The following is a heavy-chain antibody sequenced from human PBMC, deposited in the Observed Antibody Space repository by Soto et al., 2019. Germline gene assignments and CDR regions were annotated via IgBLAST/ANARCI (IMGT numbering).Heavy chain of an antibody. J-gene: IGHJ5*02. CDR3: AREAKRASNWFDP. CDR2: IYYSGST. V-gene: IGHV4-31*03. Sequence: SETLSLTCTVSGGSISSGGYYWSWIRQHPGKGLEWIGYIYYSGSTYYNPSLKSRVTISVDTSKNQFSLKLSSVTAADTAVYYCAREAKRASNWFDPWGQGTLVTVSS. CDR1: GGSISSGGYY.